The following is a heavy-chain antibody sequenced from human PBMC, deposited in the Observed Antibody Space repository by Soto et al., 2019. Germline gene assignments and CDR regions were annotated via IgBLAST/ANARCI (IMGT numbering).Heavy chain of an antibody. CDR3: AKDSGYSYGLNFDY. J-gene: IGHJ4*02. Sequence: SGGSLRLSCAASGFTFDDYAMHWVRQAPGKGLEWVSGISWNSGSIGYADSVKGRFTISRDNAKNSLYLQMNSLRAEDTALYYCAKDSGYSYGLNFDYWGQGTLVTVSS. CDR2: ISWNSGSI. V-gene: IGHV3-9*01. D-gene: IGHD5-18*01. CDR1: GFTFDDYA.